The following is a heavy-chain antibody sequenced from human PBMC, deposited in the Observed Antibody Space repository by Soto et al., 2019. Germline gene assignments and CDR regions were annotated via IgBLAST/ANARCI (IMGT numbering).Heavy chain of an antibody. CDR1: GYTFTGYY. D-gene: IGHD3-16*01. Sequence: ASVKVSCKASGYTFTGYYMHWVRQAPGQGLEWMGWINPNSGGTNYAQKFQGWVTMTRDTSISTAYMELSRLRSDDTAVYYCAREGRVGGYYYYMDVWGKGTTVTVSS. CDR3: AREGRVGGYYYYMDV. J-gene: IGHJ6*03. CDR2: INPNSGGT. V-gene: IGHV1-2*04.